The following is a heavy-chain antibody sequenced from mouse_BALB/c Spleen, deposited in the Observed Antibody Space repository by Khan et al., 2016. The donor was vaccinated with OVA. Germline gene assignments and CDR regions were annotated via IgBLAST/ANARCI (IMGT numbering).Heavy chain of an antibody. CDR2: IYPFNDDT. Sequence: EVQLQQSGPELVKPGASVKMSCKASGYTFTSYVMHWVKQKPGLGLEWIGYIYPFNDDTKYNENFKGKATLTSDKSSSTAYMELSSLTSEDSAVDYWAPVGNYCVSFAYWGQGTLVTVSA. D-gene: IGHD2-1*01. CDR3: APVGNYCVSFAY. J-gene: IGHJ3*01. CDR1: GYTFTSYV. V-gene: IGHV1S136*01.